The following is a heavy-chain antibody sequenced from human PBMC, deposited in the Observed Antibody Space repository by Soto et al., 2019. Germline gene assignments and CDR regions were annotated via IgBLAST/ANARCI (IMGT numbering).Heavy chain of an antibody. CDR2: ISYDGSNK. V-gene: IGHV3-30*18. D-gene: IGHD5-12*01. J-gene: IGHJ6*02. CDR1: GFTFSSYG. CDR3: AKDRGSGYGQIDYYYYYGMDV. Sequence: PGGSLRLSCAASGFTFSSYGMHWVRQAPGKGLEWVAVISYDGSNKYYADSVKGRFTISRDNSKNTLYLQMNSLRAEDTAVYYCAKDRGSGYGQIDYYYYYGMDVWCQGTTVTVSS.